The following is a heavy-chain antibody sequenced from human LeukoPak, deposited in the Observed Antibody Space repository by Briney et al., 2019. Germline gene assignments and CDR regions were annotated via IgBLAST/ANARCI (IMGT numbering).Heavy chain of an antibody. Sequence: GGSLRLSCAASGFALSSYWMHWVRLGPGKGLVWVSRINSDGSSTSYADSVKGRFTISRDNAKNTLYLQMNSLRAEDTAVYYCARVSTYSAIDYWGQGTLVTVSS. J-gene: IGHJ4*02. CDR3: ARVSTYSAIDY. CDR2: INSDGSST. CDR1: GFALSSYW. D-gene: IGHD1-26*01. V-gene: IGHV3-74*01.